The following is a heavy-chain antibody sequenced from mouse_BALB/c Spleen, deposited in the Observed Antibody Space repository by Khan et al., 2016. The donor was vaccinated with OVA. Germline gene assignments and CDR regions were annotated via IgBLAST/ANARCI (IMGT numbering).Heavy chain of an antibody. J-gene: IGHJ3*01. CDR1: GFTFSNFG. D-gene: IGHD1-1*01. CDR3: TRDDYGSSYVAD. CDR2: ISSGSSTI. Sequence: EVELVESGGGLVQPGGSRKLSCAASGFTFSNFGMHWVRQAPEKGLEWVAFISSGSSTIYYADTVKGRFTISRENPKNTLFLQMTSLRSEDTAMYYCTRDDYGSSYVADWGQGTLVTVSA. V-gene: IGHV5-17*02.